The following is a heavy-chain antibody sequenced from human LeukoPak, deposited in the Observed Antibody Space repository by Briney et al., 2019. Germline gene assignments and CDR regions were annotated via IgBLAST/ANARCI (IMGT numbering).Heavy chain of an antibody. CDR1: GFTFSSYA. J-gene: IGHJ4*02. CDR2: ISGSGGST. CDR3: AKDRSSSWYFQDY. Sequence: GGSLRLSCAASGFTFSSYAVSWVRQAPGKGLEWVSAISGSGGSTYYADSVKGRFTISRDNSKNTLYLQMNSLRAEDTAVYYCAKDRSSSWYFQDYWGQGTLVTVSS. V-gene: IGHV3-23*01. D-gene: IGHD6-13*01.